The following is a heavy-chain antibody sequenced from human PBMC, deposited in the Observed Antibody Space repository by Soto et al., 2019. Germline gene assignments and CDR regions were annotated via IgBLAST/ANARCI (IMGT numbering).Heavy chain of an antibody. Sequence: QVQLVQSGAEVKKPGSSVKVSCKASGGTFSSYAISWVRQAPGQGLEWMGGIIPIFGTANYAQKFQGRVTITADESTSTAYMELSSLRSEDTAVYYCARPGVDTARRRSYHYYGMDVWGQGTTVTVSS. V-gene: IGHV1-69*01. CDR3: ARPGVDTARRRSYHYYGMDV. D-gene: IGHD5-18*01. CDR1: GGTFSSYA. J-gene: IGHJ6*02. CDR2: IIPIFGTA.